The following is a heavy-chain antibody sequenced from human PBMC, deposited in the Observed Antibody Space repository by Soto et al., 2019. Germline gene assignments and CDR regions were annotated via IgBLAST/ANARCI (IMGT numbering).Heavy chain of an antibody. D-gene: IGHD6-13*01. CDR2: ISSSGGST. CDR3: AKAKDSSSWYPVYFQH. V-gene: IGHV3-23*01. Sequence: PGKGLEWVSAISSSGGSTYYADSVKGRFTISRDNSKNTLYLQMNSLRAEDTAVYYCAKAKDSSSWYPVYFQHWGQGTLVTVSS. J-gene: IGHJ1*01.